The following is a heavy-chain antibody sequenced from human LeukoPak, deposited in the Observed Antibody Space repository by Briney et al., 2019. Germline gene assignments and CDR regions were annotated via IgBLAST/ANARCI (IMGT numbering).Heavy chain of an antibody. Sequence: ASVKVSCKASGGTFSSYAISWVRQAPGQGLEWMGGIIPIFGTANYAQKFQGRVTITADESTSTAYMELSSLRSEDTAVCYCARGPVEYSSSSGYYYYYMDVWGKGTTVTVSS. CDR1: GGTFSSYA. V-gene: IGHV1-69*01. CDR3: ARGPVEYSSSSGYYYYYMDV. J-gene: IGHJ6*03. D-gene: IGHD6-6*01. CDR2: IIPIFGTA.